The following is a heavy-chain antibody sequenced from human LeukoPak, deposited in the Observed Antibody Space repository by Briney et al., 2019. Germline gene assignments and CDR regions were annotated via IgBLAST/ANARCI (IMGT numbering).Heavy chain of an antibody. J-gene: IGHJ4*02. CDR2: ISYDGSNK. V-gene: IGHV3-30-3*01. Sequence: GRSLRLSCAASGFTFSSYAMHWVRQAPGKGLEWVAVISYDGSNKYYADSVKGRFTISSDNSKNTLYLQMNSLRAEDTAVYYCARVPAYDSSGYSFDYWGQGALVTVSS. CDR1: GFTFSSYA. CDR3: ARVPAYDSSGYSFDY. D-gene: IGHD3-22*01.